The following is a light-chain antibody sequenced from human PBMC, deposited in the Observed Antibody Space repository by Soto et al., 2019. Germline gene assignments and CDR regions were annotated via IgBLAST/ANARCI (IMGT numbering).Light chain of an antibody. CDR3: SSYTSSSTWV. CDR1: SSDVGGYNY. V-gene: IGLV2-14*01. J-gene: IGLJ3*02. CDR2: EVS. Sequence: QSALTQPASVSGSPGQSITISCTGTSSDVGGYNYVSWYQQHPGKAPKLMIYEVSNQPSGVSNRFSGSKSGNTASLTVFGLQAEDEADYYCSSYTSSSTWVFGGGTKLTVL.